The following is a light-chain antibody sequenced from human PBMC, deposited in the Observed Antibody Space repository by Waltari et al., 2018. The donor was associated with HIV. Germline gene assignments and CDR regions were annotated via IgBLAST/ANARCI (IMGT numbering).Light chain of an antibody. J-gene: IGLJ2*01. CDR3: SSYTSSSTLV. CDR2: AVS. V-gene: IGLV2-14*01. Sequence: QSALTQPASVSGSPGQSITISCTGTSCDVGGYHYVSWYQQYPGKAPKLMIYAVSNRPAGVSTLFSGSKSGNTASLTISGLRAEDEADYYCSSYTSSSTLVFGGGSKLTVL. CDR1: SCDVGGYHY.